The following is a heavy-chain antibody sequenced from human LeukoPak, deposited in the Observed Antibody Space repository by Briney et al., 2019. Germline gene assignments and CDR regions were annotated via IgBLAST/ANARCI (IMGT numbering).Heavy chain of an antibody. CDR2: IRSKAYGGTT. CDR3: TRAEFGGDPKLEDWFDL. J-gene: IGHJ5*02. CDR1: GFTFGDYA. V-gene: IGHV3-49*03. Sequence: GGSLRLSCTASGFTFGDYAMSWFRQAPGKGLEWVGFIRSKAYGGTTEYAASVKGRFTISRDDSKSIAYLQMNSLKTEDTAVYYCTRAEFGGDPKLEDWFDLWGQGTLVTVSS. D-gene: IGHD2-21*02.